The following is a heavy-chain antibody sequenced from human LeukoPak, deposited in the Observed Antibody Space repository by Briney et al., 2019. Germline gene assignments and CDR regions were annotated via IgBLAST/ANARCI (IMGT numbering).Heavy chain of an antibody. CDR2: IDHSGNT. CDR1: IGSFSGYH. V-gene: IGHV4-34*01. CDR3: ARQGSISAFDF. Sequence: SETLSLTCAVYIGSFSGYHWSWIRQPPGRGLEWIGEIDHSGNTKYNPSLKSRVTISADTPKNQFSLELRALSAADTAVYFCARQGSISAFDFWGRGTLVTVSS. D-gene: IGHD2-21*01. J-gene: IGHJ4*02.